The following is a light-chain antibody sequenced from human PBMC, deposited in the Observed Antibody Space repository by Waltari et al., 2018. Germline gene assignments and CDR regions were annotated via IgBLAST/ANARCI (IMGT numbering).Light chain of an antibody. Sequence: DVQMTQSPSSLAASVGDRVTFKCRTRATIPPYISWYQQKGMQVPKMLIYAISTLQVGVPERFSGYGSGTNFTFAITGLQAEDCGTYYCQQNDNGWSFGQGTKVEI. CDR1: ATIPPY. J-gene: IGKJ1*01. CDR3: QQNDNGWS. CDR2: AIS. V-gene: IGKV1-39*01.